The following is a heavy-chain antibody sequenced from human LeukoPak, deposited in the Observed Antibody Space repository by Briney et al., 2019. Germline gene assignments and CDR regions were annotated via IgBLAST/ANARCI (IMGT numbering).Heavy chain of an antibody. J-gene: IGHJ4*02. Sequence: PSETLSLTCAVYGGSFSGYYWRWIRQPPGKGLEWIGEIYNSRSTNYNPSLKSRVTISVDTSKNQFSLKMNSVTAADTAVYYCARPIASRSPFDYWGQGTLVTVSS. CDR3: ARPIASRSPFDY. CDR2: IYNSRST. V-gene: IGHV4-34*01. CDR1: GGSFSGYY. D-gene: IGHD6-6*01.